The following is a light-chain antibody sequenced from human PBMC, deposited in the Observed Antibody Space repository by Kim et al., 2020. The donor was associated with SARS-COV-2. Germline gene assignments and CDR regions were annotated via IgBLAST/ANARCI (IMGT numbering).Light chain of an antibody. CDR1: SSNIGSNA. Sequence: GHEVTIAWSGSSSNIGSNAVTWYQQHPGTAPKLLIYSNNQRPAGVPDRFAGSKAGTSASLAISGLQSEDEADYYCAAWDDSLNGVVFGGGTQLTVL. CDR2: SNN. V-gene: IGLV1-44*01. CDR3: AAWDDSLNGVV. J-gene: IGLJ2*01.